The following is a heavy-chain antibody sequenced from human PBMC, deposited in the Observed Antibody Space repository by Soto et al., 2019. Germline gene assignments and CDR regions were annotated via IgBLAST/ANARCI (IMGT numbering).Heavy chain of an antibody. Sequence: GAEVKKPGESLKISCKGSGYSFTSYWIGWVRQMPGKGLEWMGIIYPGDSDTRYSPSFQGQVTISADKSISTAYLQWSSLKASDTAMYYCAKAYDSSGYYRLGAFDIWGQGTMVTVSS. V-gene: IGHV5-51*01. J-gene: IGHJ3*02. D-gene: IGHD3-22*01. CDR3: AKAYDSSGYYRLGAFDI. CDR1: GYSFTSYW. CDR2: IYPGDSDT.